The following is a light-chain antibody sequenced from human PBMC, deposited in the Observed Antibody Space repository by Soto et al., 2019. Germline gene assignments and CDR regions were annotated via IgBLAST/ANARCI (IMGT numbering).Light chain of an antibody. V-gene: IGLV2-14*01. Sequence: QSALTQPASVSGSPGQSITISCTGTSSDVGTYNYASWYQQHPGKAPKLIIYDVSTRPSGLSNRFSGSKSGNTASLTISGLQAEDEADYFCSSYASTSTLVVFGGGTKVTVL. J-gene: IGLJ2*01. CDR3: SSYASTSTLVV. CDR2: DVS. CDR1: SSDVGTYNY.